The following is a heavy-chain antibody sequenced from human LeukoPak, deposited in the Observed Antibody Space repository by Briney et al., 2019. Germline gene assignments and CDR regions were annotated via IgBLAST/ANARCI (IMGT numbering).Heavy chain of an antibody. Sequence: PSETLSLTCTVSGGSIRSSGYYWGWIRQPPGKGLEWIGSIYYSGSTYYNPSYYNGSTYYNPSLKSRVTISVDTSKNQFSLRLSSVTAADTAVYYCARDDRRTYYMDVWGKGTTVTVSS. CDR1: GGSIRSSGYY. CDR2: IYYSGSTYYNPSYYNGST. J-gene: IGHJ6*03. CDR3: ARDDRRTYYMDV. D-gene: IGHD3-16*02. V-gene: IGHV4-39*07.